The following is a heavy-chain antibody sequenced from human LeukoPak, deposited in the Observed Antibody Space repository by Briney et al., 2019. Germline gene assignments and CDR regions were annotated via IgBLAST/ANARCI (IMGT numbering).Heavy chain of an antibody. CDR2: ISSSSSYI. J-gene: IGHJ5*02. D-gene: IGHD3-3*01. V-gene: IGHV3-21*01. Sequence: GGSLRLSCAASGFTFSSYAMSWVRQAPGKVLEWVSSISSSSSYIYYADSVKGRFTISRDNAKNSLYLQMNSLRAEDTAVYYCARAGPQELTIFGVVIPNWFDPWGQGTLVTVSS. CDR1: GFTFSSYA. CDR3: ARAGPQELTIFGVVIPNWFDP.